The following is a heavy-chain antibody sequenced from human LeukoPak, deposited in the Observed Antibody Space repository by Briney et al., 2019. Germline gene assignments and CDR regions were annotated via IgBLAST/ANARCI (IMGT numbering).Heavy chain of an antibody. CDR1: GYTFTSYD. CDR3: GRKVLRYDFWSGYYTGDYYYMDV. D-gene: IGHD3-3*01. Sequence: ASVKVSCKASGYTFTSYDINWVRHATGQGLEWMGWMNPNSGNTGYAQKFQGRVTMTRNTSISTAYMELSSLRSEDTAVYYCGRKVLRYDFWSGYYTGDYYYMDVWGKGTTVTVSS. V-gene: IGHV1-8*01. CDR2: MNPNSGNT. J-gene: IGHJ6*03.